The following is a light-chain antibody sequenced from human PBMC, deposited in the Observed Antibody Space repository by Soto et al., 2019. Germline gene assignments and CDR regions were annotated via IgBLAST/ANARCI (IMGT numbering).Light chain of an antibody. CDR3: QQYNNWPIT. J-gene: IGKJ5*01. V-gene: IGKV3-15*01. Sequence: ETVMTQSPATLSVSPGERATLSCWASQSVNSNLAWYQQKLGQAPRVLIYGASTRATGIPARFSGSGSVTEFALTISSLQSEDFAVYYCQQYNNWPITFGQGTRLHIK. CDR1: QSVNSN. CDR2: GAS.